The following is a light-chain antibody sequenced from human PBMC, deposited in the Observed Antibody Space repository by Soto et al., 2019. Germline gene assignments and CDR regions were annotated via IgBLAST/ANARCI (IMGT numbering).Light chain of an antibody. V-gene: IGKV3D-15*01. CDR2: GAF. Sequence: ELVMTQSPATLSLSPGERATLSCRASQSVSRNLAWYQQKPGQAPRLLTYGAFNRAGGVPDRFSGSGSGTDFTLTISSLQSEDFAVYYCQQYNNWWTFGQGTKVDI. J-gene: IGKJ1*01. CDR3: QQYNNWWT. CDR1: QSVSRN.